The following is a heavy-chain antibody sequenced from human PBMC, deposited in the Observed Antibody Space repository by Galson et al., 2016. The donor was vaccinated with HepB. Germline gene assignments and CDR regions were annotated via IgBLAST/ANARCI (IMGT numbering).Heavy chain of an antibody. CDR3: AKSMVLSGSPYYFDS. V-gene: IGHV3-9*01. J-gene: IGHJ4*02. D-gene: IGHD2-8*01. Sequence: SLRLSCAASGFTFDDYAMHWVRQSPEKGLEWVSGISWNSASIAYADSVRGRFTISRDNAKNSLFLQMNSLRAEDTALYYCAKSMVLSGSPYYFDSWGQGTLVTVSS. CDR1: GFTFDDYA. CDR2: ISWNSASI.